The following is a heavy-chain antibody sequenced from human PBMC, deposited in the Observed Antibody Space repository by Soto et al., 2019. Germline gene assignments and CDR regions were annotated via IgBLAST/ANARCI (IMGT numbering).Heavy chain of an antibody. V-gene: IGHV3-30*18. CDR2: ISYDGSNE. CDR1: GFTFSSYG. CDR3: AKCRGSNYYDRSGYCTPDV. J-gene: IGHJ6*02. D-gene: IGHD3-22*01. Sequence: GGSLRLSCAASGFTFSSYGMHWVRQAPGKGLEWVAVISYDGSNEYYGDSVKGRFTIFRDNSKNTLYLQMNSLRAEDTAVYYCAKCRGSNYYDRSGYCTPDVWGQGTTVTVSS.